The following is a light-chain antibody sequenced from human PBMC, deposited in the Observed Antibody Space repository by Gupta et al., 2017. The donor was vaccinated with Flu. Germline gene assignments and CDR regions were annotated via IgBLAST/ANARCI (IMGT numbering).Light chain of an antibody. J-gene: IGLJ3*02. V-gene: IGLV2-14*01. CDR3: CSYTRSSGPWV. Sequence: SDLTPPAAVSGSPGHPITISCTGTSSDVGGYYYVPQYQHQPRKAPTLMIYKVSTRPSGVSTRFSGSEAGNAASLTISGLQAEDEADYYCCSYTRSSGPWVFGGGTKLTVL. CDR1: SSDVGGYYY. CDR2: KVS.